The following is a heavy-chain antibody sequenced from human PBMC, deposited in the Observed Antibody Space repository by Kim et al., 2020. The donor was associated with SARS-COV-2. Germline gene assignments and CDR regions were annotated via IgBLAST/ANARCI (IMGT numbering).Heavy chain of an antibody. V-gene: IGHV1-18*01. D-gene: IGHD6-19*01. CDR1: GYTFTSYG. J-gene: IGHJ6*02. CDR3: ARDPSGWDYYYYYYGMDV. CDR2: ISAYNGNT. Sequence: ASVKVSCKASGYTFTSYGISWVRQAPGQGLEWMGWISAYNGNTNYVQKLQGRVTMTTDTSTSTAYMELRSLRSDDTAVYYCARDPSGWDYYYYYYGMDVWGQGTTVTVSS.